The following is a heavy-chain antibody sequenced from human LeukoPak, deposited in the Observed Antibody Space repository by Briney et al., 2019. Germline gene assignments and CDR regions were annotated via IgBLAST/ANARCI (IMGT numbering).Heavy chain of an antibody. J-gene: IGHJ4*02. Sequence: PSETLSLTCTVSGGSLSSYYWSWIRQPPGQGLEWIGYIYYSGSTNYNPSLKSRVTISVDTSKNQFSLKLSSVTAADTAVYYCARGYYYDSTPPRYWGQGTLVTVSS. CDR2: IYYSGST. CDR1: GGSLSSYY. V-gene: IGHV4-59*01. CDR3: ARGYYYDSTPPRY. D-gene: IGHD3-22*01.